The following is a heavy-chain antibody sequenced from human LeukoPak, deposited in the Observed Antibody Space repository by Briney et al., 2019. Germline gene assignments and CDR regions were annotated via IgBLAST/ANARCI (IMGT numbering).Heavy chain of an antibody. Sequence: ASVKVSCKASGYTFTSYYRHWVRQAPGQGLEWMGIINPSGGSTSYAQKFQGRVTMTRDMSTSTVYMELSSLRSEDTAVYYCARGQLRFLEWLPGGYWGQGTLVTVSS. D-gene: IGHD3-3*01. V-gene: IGHV1-46*01. CDR1: GYTFTSYY. CDR2: INPSGGST. CDR3: ARGQLRFLEWLPGGY. J-gene: IGHJ4*02.